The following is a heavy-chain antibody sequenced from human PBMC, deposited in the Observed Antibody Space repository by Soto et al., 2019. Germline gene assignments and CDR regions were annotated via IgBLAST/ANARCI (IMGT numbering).Heavy chain of an antibody. CDR2: ISYDGSNK. CDR3: AKEDEGYCISTSCSYGMDV. CDR1: GFTFSSYG. D-gene: IGHD2-2*01. V-gene: IGHV3-30*18. Sequence: QVQLVESGGGVVQPGRSLRLSCAASGFTFSSYGMHWVRQAPGKGLEWVAVISYDGSNKYYADSVKGRFTISRDNSKNTLYLQMNSLRAEDTAVYYCAKEDEGYCISTSCSYGMDVW. J-gene: IGHJ6*01.